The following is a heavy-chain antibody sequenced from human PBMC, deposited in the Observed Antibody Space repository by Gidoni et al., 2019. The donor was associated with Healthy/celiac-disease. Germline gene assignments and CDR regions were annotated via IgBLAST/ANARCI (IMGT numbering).Heavy chain of an antibody. Sequence: QVQLQESGPGLVKPSETLSLTCTVPGGSVSSGSYYWSWIRQPPGKGLEWIGYIYYSGSTNYNPSLKSRVTISVDTSKNQFSLKLSSVTAADTAVYYCARDVGYCSGGSCYPLRYFDLWGRGTLVTVSS. D-gene: IGHD2-15*01. J-gene: IGHJ2*01. CDR2: IYYSGST. CDR3: ARDVGYCSGGSCYPLRYFDL. CDR1: GGSVSSGSYY. V-gene: IGHV4-61*01.